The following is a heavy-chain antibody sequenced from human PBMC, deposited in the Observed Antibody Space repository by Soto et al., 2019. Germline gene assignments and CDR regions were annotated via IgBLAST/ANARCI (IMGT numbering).Heavy chain of an antibody. CDR1: GYTFTSYD. V-gene: IGHV1-8*01. J-gene: IGHJ3*02. CDR3: ARSQYYDFWSGYYQDAFDI. Sequence: ASVKVSCQTSGYTFTSYDINWVRQATGQGLEWMGWMNPNSGNTGYAQKFQGRVTMTRNTSISTAYMELSSLRSEDTAVYYCARSQYYDFWSGYYQDAFDIWGQGTMVTVSS. CDR2: MNPNSGNT. D-gene: IGHD3-3*01.